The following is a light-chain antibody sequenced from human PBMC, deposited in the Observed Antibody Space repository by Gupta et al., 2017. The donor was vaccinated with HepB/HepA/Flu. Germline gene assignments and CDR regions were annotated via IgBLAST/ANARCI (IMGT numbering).Light chain of an antibody. V-gene: IGLV1-36*01. Sequence: QSVLTQPPSVSEAPRQRVTISCSGSSSNIGNNAVNWYQQLPGKAPKLLIYYDDLRPSGVSDRFSGSKSGTSASLAISGLQSEDEADYYCAAWDDSLNAEVFGGGTKLTVL. J-gene: IGLJ3*02. CDR3: AAWDDSLNAEV. CDR1: SSNIGNNA. CDR2: YDD.